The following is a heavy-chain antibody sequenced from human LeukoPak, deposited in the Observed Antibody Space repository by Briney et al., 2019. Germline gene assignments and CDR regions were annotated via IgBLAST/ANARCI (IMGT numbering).Heavy chain of an antibody. CDR1: GFTFSSYG. V-gene: IGHV3-33*01. J-gene: IGHJ4*02. CDR3: ARDNYSSGWYIDY. Sequence: GGSLRLSCAASGFTFSSYGMHWVRQAPGKGLEWVAVIWYDGSNKYYADSVKGRFTISRDNSKNTLYLQMNSLRAEDTAVYYCARDNYSSGWYIDYWGQGTLVTVSS. CDR2: IWYDGSNK. D-gene: IGHD6-19*01.